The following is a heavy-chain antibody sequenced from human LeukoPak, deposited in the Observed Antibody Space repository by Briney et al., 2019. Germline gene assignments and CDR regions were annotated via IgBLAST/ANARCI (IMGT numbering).Heavy chain of an antibody. CDR2: ISGSGGTA. J-gene: IGHJ4*02. V-gene: IGHV3-23*01. CDR3: AKGGYCSSTNCYVLGDDY. CDR1: GFTFSIYA. Sequence: GGSLRLSCAASGFTFSIYAMSWVRQAPGKGLEWVSAISGSGGTAYYADSVKGRFTISRDNSKNTLYLQMNSLRAEDTAVYYCAKGGYCSSTNCYVLGDDYWGQGTLVTVSS. D-gene: IGHD2-2*03.